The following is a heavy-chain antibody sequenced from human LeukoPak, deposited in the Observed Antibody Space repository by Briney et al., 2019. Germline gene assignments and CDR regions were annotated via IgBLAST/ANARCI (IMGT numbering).Heavy chain of an antibody. CDR2: IIPIFGTA. V-gene: IGHV1-69*05. CDR1: GGTFSSYA. J-gene: IGHJ6*03. Sequence: SVKVSCKASGGTFSSYAISWVRQAPGQGLEWMGGIIPIFGTANYAQKFQGRVTITTDESTSTAYMELSSLRSEDTVVYYCARGRKTASIYYYYMDVWGKGTTVTVSS. D-gene: IGHD1-14*01. CDR3: ARGRKTASIYYYYMDV.